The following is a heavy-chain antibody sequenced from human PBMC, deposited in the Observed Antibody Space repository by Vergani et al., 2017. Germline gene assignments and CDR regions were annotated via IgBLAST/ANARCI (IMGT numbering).Heavy chain of an antibody. Sequence: EVQLVESGGGLVQPGGSLRLSCVASGFTFRPYTMNWVRQGPGKGLEWLSYISSSSAAINYADSVKGRFTISRDNAKNSLYLQMNSLRAEDTAVYYCAKERDDSNYGFDYWGQGTLGTVSS. CDR2: ISSSSAAI. J-gene: IGHJ4*02. CDR1: GFTFRPYT. V-gene: IGHV3-48*01. CDR3: AKERDDSNYGFDY. D-gene: IGHD4-11*01.